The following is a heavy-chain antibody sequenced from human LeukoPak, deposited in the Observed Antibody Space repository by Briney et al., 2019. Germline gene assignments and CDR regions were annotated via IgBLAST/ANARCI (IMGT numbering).Heavy chain of an antibody. CDR2: IYYSGST. Sequence: SETLSLTCIVSGYSISSSYYWSWIRPPPGKGLEWIGYIYYSGSTNYNPSLKSRVTISVDTSKNQFSLKLSSVTAADTAVYYCARAVAGTGWFDPWGQGTLVTVSS. J-gene: IGHJ5*02. CDR3: ARAVAGTGWFDP. CDR1: GYSISSSYY. D-gene: IGHD6-19*01. V-gene: IGHV4-61*01.